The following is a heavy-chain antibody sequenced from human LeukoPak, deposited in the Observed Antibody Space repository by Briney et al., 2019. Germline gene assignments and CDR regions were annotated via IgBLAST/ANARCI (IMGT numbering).Heavy chain of an antibody. CDR3: AKRGVVIRVILVGFHKEAYYFDS. CDR1: GFTFSSYS. D-gene: IGHD3-22*01. J-gene: IGHJ4*02. V-gene: IGHV3-23*01. Sequence: GGSLRLSCAASGFTFSSYSMNWVRQAPGKGLEWVAGISDSGGRTKYADSVKGRFTISRDNPKNTLYLQMNSLGVEDTAVYFCAKRGVVIRVILVGFHKEAYYFDSWGQGALVTVSS. CDR2: ISDSGGRT.